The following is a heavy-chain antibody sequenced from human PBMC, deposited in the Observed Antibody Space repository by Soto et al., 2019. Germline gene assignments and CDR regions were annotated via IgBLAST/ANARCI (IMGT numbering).Heavy chain of an antibody. J-gene: IGHJ2*01. D-gene: IGHD3-10*01. CDR2: INPSGGRT. V-gene: IGHV1-46*01. CDR3: ARELVPGWYFDL. CDR1: GYTFTSYY. Sequence: QVQLVQSGAEVKKPGASVKVSCKASGYTFTSYYRPWVRQAPGQGLEWMGIINPSGGRTSYAKKCQGRVTMTRDTSTSTGYMELSSQRSENTAVYYCARELVPGWYFDLWGRGTLVTVSS.